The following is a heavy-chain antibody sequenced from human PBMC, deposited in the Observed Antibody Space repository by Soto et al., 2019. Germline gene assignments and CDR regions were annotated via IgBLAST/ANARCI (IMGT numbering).Heavy chain of an antibody. CDR2: IYYTGST. V-gene: IGHV4-61*05. J-gene: IGHJ4*02. CDR3: ARSQTTVTSYDY. D-gene: IGHD4-17*01. Sequence: SETLSLTCTVSGGSMSSSHYWLWIRQSPGKGLEWIGYIYYTGSTYYNPSLKSRVTISVDRSKNQFSLKLSSVTAADTAVYYCARSQTTVTSYDYWGQGTLVTVSS. CDR1: GGSMSSSHY.